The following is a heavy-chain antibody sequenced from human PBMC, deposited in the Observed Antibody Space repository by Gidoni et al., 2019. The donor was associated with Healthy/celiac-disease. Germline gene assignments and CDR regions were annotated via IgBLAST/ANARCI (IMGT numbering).Heavy chain of an antibody. J-gene: IGHJ5*02. Sequence: QLQLQESGPGLVEPSETLSPPCPVPGGSISSSSYYWGWIHQPPGKGLEWIGSIYYSGSTYYNPSLKSRVTISVDTSKNQFSLKLSSVTAADTSVYYCARDRWRSDFWSSEFDPWGQGTLVTVSS. CDR1: GGSISSSSYY. CDR2: IYYSGST. V-gene: IGHV4-39*07. CDR3: ARDRWRSDFWSSEFDP. D-gene: IGHD3-3*01.